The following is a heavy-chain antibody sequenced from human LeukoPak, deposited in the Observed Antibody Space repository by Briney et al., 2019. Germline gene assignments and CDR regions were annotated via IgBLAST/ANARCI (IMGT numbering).Heavy chain of an antibody. CDR1: GGSISNYY. Sequence: SETLSLPRTVSGGSISNYYWSWIRQPPGKALEWIGFIYYSGSTNYNPSLKSRVTMSVDTSKNHFSLKLSSVTAADTALYYCARRGLVYDGNDFEYWGQGILVTVSS. D-gene: IGHD3-3*01. J-gene: IGHJ4*02. CDR3: ARRGLVYDGNDFEY. CDR2: IYYSGST. V-gene: IGHV4-59*08.